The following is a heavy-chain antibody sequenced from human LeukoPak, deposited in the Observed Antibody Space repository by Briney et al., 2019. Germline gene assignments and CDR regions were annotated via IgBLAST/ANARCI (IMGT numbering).Heavy chain of an antibody. V-gene: IGHV3-11*04. CDR1: GFTFSDYY. CDR3: ARDADGYNSDAFDI. D-gene: IGHD5-24*01. CDR2: ISSSGSTI. J-gene: IGHJ3*02. Sequence: GGSLRLSCAASGFTFSDYYMSWIRQAPGKGLEWVSYISSSGSTIYYADSVKGRFTISRDNAKNSLYLQMNSLRAEDTAVYYCARDADGYNSDAFDIWGQGTMVTVSS.